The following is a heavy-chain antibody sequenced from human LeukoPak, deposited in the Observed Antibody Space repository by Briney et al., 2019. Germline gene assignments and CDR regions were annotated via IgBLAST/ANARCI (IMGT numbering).Heavy chain of an antibody. J-gene: IGHJ4*02. Sequence: PGGSLRLSCAASGFTFRSYAMSLARQAPGKGLEWVSAISGSGGSTYYADSVKGRFTISRDNSKNTLYLQMNSLRAEDTAVYYCAKDKVTGSYSAFDQWGQGTLVTVSS. CDR2: ISGSGGST. CDR3: AKDKVTGSYSAFDQ. CDR1: GFTFRSYA. V-gene: IGHV3-23*01. D-gene: IGHD1-26*01.